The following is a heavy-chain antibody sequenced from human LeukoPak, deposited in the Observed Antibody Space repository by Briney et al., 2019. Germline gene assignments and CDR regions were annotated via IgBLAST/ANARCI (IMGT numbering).Heavy chain of an antibody. CDR1: GFTFSSYS. D-gene: IGHD6-13*01. V-gene: IGHV3-21*01. Sequence: PGGSLRLSCAASGFTFSSYSMNWVRQAPGKGLEWVSSISSSSSCIYYADSVKGRFTISRDNAKNSPYLQMNSLRAEDTAVYYCARDPLRALVWGQGTTVTVSS. J-gene: IGHJ6*02. CDR3: ARDPLRALV. CDR2: ISSSSSCI.